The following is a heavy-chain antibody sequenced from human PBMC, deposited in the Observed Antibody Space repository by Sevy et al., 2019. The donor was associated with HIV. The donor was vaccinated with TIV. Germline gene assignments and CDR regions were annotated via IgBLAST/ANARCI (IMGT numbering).Heavy chain of an antibody. CDR3: ARDTFLEWSVDL. Sequence: WGSLRLSCAASGFTFNTYAMHWVRQAPGKGLEWVAVISYDGNNKYYADSVKGRFTISRDNSKNTLYLQMNSLRGEDTAVYYCARDTFLEWSVDLWSQRTLVTVSS. CDR1: GFTFNTYA. D-gene: IGHD3-3*02. V-gene: IGHV3-30-3*01. CDR2: ISYDGNNK. J-gene: IGHJ5*02.